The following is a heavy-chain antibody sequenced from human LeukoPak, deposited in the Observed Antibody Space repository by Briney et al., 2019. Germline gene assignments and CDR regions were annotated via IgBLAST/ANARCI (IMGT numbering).Heavy chain of an antibody. CDR2: IYYSGST. Sequence: SETLSLTCTVSGGSISSYYWNWIRQPPGKGLEWIGYIYYSGSTNYNPSLKSRVTISVDTSKNQFSLKLSSVTAADTAVYYCARGVVAAAGRTFDFWGQGTLVTVSS. CDR3: ARGVVAAAGRTFDF. CDR1: GGSISSYY. D-gene: IGHD6-13*01. V-gene: IGHV4-59*01. J-gene: IGHJ4*02.